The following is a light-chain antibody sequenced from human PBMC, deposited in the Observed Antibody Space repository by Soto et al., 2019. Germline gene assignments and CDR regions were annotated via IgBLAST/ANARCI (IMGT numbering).Light chain of an antibody. CDR3: QQYAGSPWT. CDR2: GAS. J-gene: IGKJ1*01. CDR1: QSVSSGY. V-gene: IGKV3-20*01. Sequence: EIVLRQSPGTLSLSPGERATLSCRASQSVSSGYLVWYQQKPGQAPRLVIYGASSRATGIPDRFSGSGSGTDFTLTISRLEPEDVAVYYCQQYAGSPWTFGQGTKVEIK.